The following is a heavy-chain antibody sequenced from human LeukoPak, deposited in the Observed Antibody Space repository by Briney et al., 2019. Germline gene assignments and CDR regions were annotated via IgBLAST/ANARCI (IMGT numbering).Heavy chain of an antibody. Sequence: PGGSLRLSCAASGFTFSRNSMNWVRQAPGKGLEWVSIISSGSSAIFSADALKGRFTISRDDAKNLLYLDMNSLRAEDTAVYYCARSGSGSYAFDIWGQGTMVTVSS. CDR1: GFTFSRNS. CDR2: ISSGSSAI. V-gene: IGHV3-21*04. CDR3: ARSGSGSYAFDI. D-gene: IGHD3-10*01. J-gene: IGHJ3*02.